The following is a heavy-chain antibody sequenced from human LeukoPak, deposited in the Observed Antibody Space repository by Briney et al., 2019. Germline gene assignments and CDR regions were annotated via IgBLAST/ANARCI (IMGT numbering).Heavy chain of an antibody. CDR1: GFSFSTYA. Sequence: QPGGSLRLSCAASGFSFSTYALSWVRQAPGKGLEWVSAISGGGDSTYYADSVKGRFTISRDNSKNTLYLQMNSLRAEDTAVYYCAKDTTGSHLAAFDIWGQGTMVTVSS. J-gene: IGHJ3*02. CDR2: ISGGGDST. V-gene: IGHV3-23*01. D-gene: IGHD2/OR15-2a*01. CDR3: AKDTTGSHLAAFDI.